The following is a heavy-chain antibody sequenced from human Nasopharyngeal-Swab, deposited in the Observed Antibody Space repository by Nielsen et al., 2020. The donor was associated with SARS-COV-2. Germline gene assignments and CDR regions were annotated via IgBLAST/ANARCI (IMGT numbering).Heavy chain of an antibody. CDR1: GFSLSTSGMC. Sequence: GPTPEKTPQTLTLTCTFSGFSLSTSGMCVSWIRQPPAKELEWLALIDWDDDKYYSTSLKTRLTISKDTYKNQVVLTMTNMDPVDTATYYCARIRRQQLANGVGWFDPWGQGTLVTVSS. V-gene: IGHV2-70*01. J-gene: IGHJ5*02. D-gene: IGHD6-13*01. CDR2: IDWDDDK. CDR3: ARIRRQQLANGVGWFDP.